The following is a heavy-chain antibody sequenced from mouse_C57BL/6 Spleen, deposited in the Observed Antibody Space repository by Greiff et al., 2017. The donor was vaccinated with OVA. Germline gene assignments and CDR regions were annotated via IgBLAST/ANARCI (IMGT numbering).Heavy chain of an antibody. CDR1: GFTFSSYA. CDR3: TREYGSSYGYFDY. CDR2: ISSGGDYI. V-gene: IGHV5-9-1*02. D-gene: IGHD1-1*01. Sequence: DVQLVESGEGLVKPGGSLKLSCAASGFTFSSYAMSWVRQTPEKRLEWVAYISSGGDYIYYADTVKGRFTISRDNARNTLYLQMSSLKSEDTAMYYCTREYGSSYGYFDYWGQGTTLTVSS. J-gene: IGHJ2*01.